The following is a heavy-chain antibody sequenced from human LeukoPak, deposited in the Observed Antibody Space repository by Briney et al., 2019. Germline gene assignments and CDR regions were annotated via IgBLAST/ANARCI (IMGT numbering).Heavy chain of an antibody. J-gene: IGHJ4*02. CDR1: GFTFSNYA. CDR3: TKDTRAGLFDY. Sequence: GGSLRLSCAASGFTFSNYAMGWVRQAPGKGLEWVSGIGGSGGMTYYADSVKGRFTISRDNSKNTLYLQMNSLRAEDTAVYYCTKDTRAGLFDYWGQGTLVTVSS. CDR2: IGGSGGMT. V-gene: IGHV3-23*01.